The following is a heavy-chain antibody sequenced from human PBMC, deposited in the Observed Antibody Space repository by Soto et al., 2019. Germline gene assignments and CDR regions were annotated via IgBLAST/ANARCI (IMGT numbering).Heavy chain of an antibody. CDR3: AKGKANSVFGVDTLFDY. CDR1: GFTFRSYE. CDR2: ISADGSGT. Sequence: PGGSLRLSCAASGFTFRSYEMHWVRQPPGKGLQWISYISADGSGTYYADSVRGRFTISRDNARNSLSLQMNSLRADDTAVYHCAKGKANSVFGVDTLFDYWGQGTLVTAPQ. J-gene: IGHJ4*02. V-gene: IGHV3-48*03. D-gene: IGHD3-3*01.